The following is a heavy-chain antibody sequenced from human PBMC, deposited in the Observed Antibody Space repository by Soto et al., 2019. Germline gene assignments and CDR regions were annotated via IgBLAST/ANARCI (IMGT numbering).Heavy chain of an antibody. CDR3: ARGAYLQWFDP. J-gene: IGHJ5*02. Sequence: EVQLVESGGGLVQPGGSLRLSCAASGFTFSSYSMNWVRQAPGKGLEWVSYISSSSSTIYYADSVKGRFTISRDNAKNSLYRQMNSLRAEDTAVYYCARGAYLQWFDPWGQGTLVTVSS. CDR1: GFTFSSYS. V-gene: IGHV3-48*01. CDR2: ISSSSSTI.